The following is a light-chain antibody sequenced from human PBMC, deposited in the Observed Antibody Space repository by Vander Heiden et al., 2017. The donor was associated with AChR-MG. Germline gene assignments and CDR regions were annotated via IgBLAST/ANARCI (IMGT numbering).Light chain of an antibody. CDR3: QHYGSSPLT. CDR1: QSVSSSY. J-gene: IGKJ2*01. Sequence: EIVLTQPPGTLSLSPGERATLSCRASQSVSSSYLAWYQQKPGQAPRLLIYGASSRATGIPDRFSGSGSGTDFTLTISRLEPEDFAVYYCQHYGSSPLTFGQGTKLEIK. CDR2: GAS. V-gene: IGKV3-20*01.